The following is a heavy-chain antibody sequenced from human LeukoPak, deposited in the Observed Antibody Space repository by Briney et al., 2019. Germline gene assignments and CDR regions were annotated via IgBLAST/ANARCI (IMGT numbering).Heavy chain of an antibody. CDR2: INPNSGGT. CDR1: GYTFTGYP. D-gene: IGHD3-3*01. J-gene: IGHJ6*02. V-gene: IGHV1-2*02. Sequence: ASVKVSCKASGYTFTGYPMHWVRQAPGQGLGWMGWINPNSGGTNYAQKFQGRVTMTRDTSISIVYMELSSLRSDDTAVYYCARDNDVGGGAFYGMDVRGQGTTVTVSS. CDR3: ARDNDVGGGAFYGMDV.